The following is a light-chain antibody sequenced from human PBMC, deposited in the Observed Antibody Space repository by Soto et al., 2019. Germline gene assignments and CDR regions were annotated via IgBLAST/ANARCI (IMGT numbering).Light chain of an antibody. Sequence: QSVLTQPRSVSGSPGQSVTISCTGTNSDVGGYNYVSWYQQHPGKAPKLMIYDVSKRPSGVPDRFSGSKSGNTASLTISGLQAEDEADYYCCSYAGSYKGYVFGTGTKVTVL. J-gene: IGLJ1*01. V-gene: IGLV2-11*01. CDR1: NSDVGGYNY. CDR3: CSYAGSYKGYV. CDR2: DVS.